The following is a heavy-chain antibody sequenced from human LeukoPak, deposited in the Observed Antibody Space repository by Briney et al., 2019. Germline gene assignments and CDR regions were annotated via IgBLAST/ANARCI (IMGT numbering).Heavy chain of an antibody. CDR2: ISGSGGST. V-gene: IGHV3-23*01. D-gene: IGHD3-22*01. J-gene: IGHJ4*02. Sequence: PGGSLGLSCAASGFTFSSYAMSWVRQAPGKGLEWVSAISGSGGSTYYADSVKGRFTISRDNSKNTLYLQMNSLRAEDTAVYYCAKASFDSSGYFDYWGQGTLVTVSS. CDR1: GFTFSSYA. CDR3: AKASFDSSGYFDY.